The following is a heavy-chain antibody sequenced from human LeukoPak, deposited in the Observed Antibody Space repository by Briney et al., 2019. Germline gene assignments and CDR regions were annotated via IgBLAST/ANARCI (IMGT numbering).Heavy chain of an antibody. Sequence: GSLRLSCAASGFTFSGYTLHWVRQAPGKGLEYVSAIISHGGSTHYADSVKGRFTVSRDNSKNTLYLQMDSLRAEDMAVYYCARITMGATSANFYYYFLDAWGKGTTVTVSS. V-gene: IGHV3-64*02. D-gene: IGHD3-3*01. CDR2: IISHGGST. CDR1: GFTFSGYT. J-gene: IGHJ6*03. CDR3: ARITMGATSANFYYYFLDA.